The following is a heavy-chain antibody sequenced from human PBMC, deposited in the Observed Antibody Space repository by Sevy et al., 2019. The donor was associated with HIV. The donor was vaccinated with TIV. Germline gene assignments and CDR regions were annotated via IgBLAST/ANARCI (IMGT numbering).Heavy chain of an antibody. J-gene: IGHJ5*02. V-gene: IGHV3-23*01. Sequence: GGSLRLSCAASGFTFSSYAMSWVRQAPGKGLEWVSAISGSGGSTYYADSVKGRFTISRDNSKNTLYLQMNSLRAKDTAVYYCANDYGDLPNWFDPWGQGTLVTVSS. CDR2: ISGSGGST. CDR3: ANDYGDLPNWFDP. CDR1: GFTFSSYA. D-gene: IGHD4-17*01.